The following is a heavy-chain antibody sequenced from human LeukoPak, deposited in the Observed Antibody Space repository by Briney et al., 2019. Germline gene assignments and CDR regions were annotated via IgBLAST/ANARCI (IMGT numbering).Heavy chain of an antibody. V-gene: IGHV3-11*01. J-gene: IGHJ4*02. D-gene: IGHD5-12*01. Sequence: GGSLRLSCAASGFTFSDYYMSWIRQAPGKGLEWVSYISSSGSTIYYADSVKGRFTISRDNAKNSLYLQMNSLRAEGTAVYYCARARMVATIFDYWGQGTLVTVSS. CDR3: ARARMVATIFDY. CDR1: GFTFSDYY. CDR2: ISSSGSTI.